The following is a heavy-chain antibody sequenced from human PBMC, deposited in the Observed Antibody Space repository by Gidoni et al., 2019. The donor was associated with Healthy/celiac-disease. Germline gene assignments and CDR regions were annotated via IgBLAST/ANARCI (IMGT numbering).Heavy chain of an antibody. CDR1: GGSFSGYY. J-gene: IGHJ5*02. CDR2: INHSGST. CDR3: ARGSDSRLRYFDWSGPKRKNWFDP. Sequence: QVQLQQWGAGLLKPSETLSLTCAVYGGSFSGYYWSCIRQPPGKGLEWIGEINHSGSTNYNPSLKSRVTISVDTSKNQFSLKLSSVTAADTAVYYCARGSDSRLRYFDWSGPKRKNWFDPWGQGTLVTVSS. V-gene: IGHV4-34*01. D-gene: IGHD3-9*01.